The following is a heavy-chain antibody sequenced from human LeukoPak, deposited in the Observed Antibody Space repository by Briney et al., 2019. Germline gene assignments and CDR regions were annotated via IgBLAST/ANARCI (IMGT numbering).Heavy chain of an antibody. Sequence: SETLSLTCAVYGGSFSGYYWGWIRQPPGKGLEWIGTIYYSGSTYYSPSLESRVTISIDTSKNQFSLKLSSVTAADTAVYYCARERGPYYYGSGSYSPGNWFDPWGQGTLVTVTS. D-gene: IGHD3-10*01. V-gene: IGHV4-34*01. CDR3: ARERGPYYYGSGSYSPGNWFDP. CDR2: IYYSGST. J-gene: IGHJ5*02. CDR1: GGSFSGYY.